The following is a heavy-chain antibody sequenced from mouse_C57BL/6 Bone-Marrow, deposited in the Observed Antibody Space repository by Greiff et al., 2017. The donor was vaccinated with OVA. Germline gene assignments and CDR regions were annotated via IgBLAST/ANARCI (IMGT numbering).Heavy chain of an antibody. J-gene: IGHJ2*01. CDR1: GYTFTSYW. V-gene: IGHV1-50*01. CDR2: IDPSDSYT. Sequence: QVQLQQPGAELVKPGASVKLSCKVSGYTFTSYWMQWVKQRPGQGLEWIGEIDPSDSYTNYNQKFKGKATLTVDTSSSTAYMQLSSLTSEDSAVYYCARGGLLYYFDYWGQGTTLTVSS. D-gene: IGHD3-1*01. CDR3: ARGGLLYYFDY.